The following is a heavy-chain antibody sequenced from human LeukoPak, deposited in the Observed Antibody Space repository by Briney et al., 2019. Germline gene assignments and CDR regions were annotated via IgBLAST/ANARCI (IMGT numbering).Heavy chain of an antibody. CDR2: ISGSGGST. V-gene: IGHV3-23*01. D-gene: IGHD3-22*01. CDR1: GFTFSSYA. J-gene: IGHJ6*02. Sequence: GGSLRLSCAASGFTFSSYAMHWVRQAPGEGLEWVSAISGSGGSTYYADFVKGRFTISRDNSKNTLYLQMNSLRAEDTAVYYCAKSAPYDSSGYYYYYYGMGVWGQGTTVTVSS. CDR3: AKSAPYDSSGYYYYYYGMGV.